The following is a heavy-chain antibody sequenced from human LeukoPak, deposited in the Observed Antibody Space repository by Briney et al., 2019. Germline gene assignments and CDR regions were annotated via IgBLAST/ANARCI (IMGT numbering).Heavy chain of an antibody. CDR1: GGSISSSSYY. V-gene: IGHV4-39*01. J-gene: IGHJ4*02. CDR3: ARLNDFWSGHIDY. CDR2: IYYSGST. Sequence: SETLSLTCTVSGGSISSSSYYWGWIRQPPGKGLEWIGSIYYSGSTYYSPSLKSRVTISVDTSKNQFSLKLSSVTAADTAVYYCARLNDFWSGHIDYWGQGTLVTVSS. D-gene: IGHD3-3*01.